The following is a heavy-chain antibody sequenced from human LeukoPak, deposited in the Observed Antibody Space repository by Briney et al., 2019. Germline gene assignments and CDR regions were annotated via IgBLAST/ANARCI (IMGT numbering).Heavy chain of an antibody. CDR3: ARDYDFWSGYYNYFDY. J-gene: IGHJ4*02. V-gene: IGHV1-2*02. CDR2: INPNSGGT. D-gene: IGHD3-3*01. CDR1: GYTFTSYY. Sequence: ASVKVSCKTSGYTFTSYYIHWLRQAPGQRFEWMGWINPNSGGTNYAQKFQGRVTMTRDTSISTAYMELSRLRSDDTAVYYCARDYDFWSGYYNYFDYWGQGTLVTVSS.